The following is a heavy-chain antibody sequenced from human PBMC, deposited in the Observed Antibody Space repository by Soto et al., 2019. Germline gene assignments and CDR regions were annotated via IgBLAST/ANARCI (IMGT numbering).Heavy chain of an antibody. CDR2: ISAYNGNT. CDR1: GYTFTRYG. V-gene: IGHV1-18*01. J-gene: IGHJ6*02. CDR3: ARLVSDYDYYYDVDV. Sequence: ASVKVSCKASGYTFTRYGISWVRQAPGQGLEWMGWISAYNGNTNYAQKLQGRVTMTKDTSTSTVYMDLRSLRSDDTAVYYCARLVSDYDYYYDVDVWGQGSRFTVSS. D-gene: IGHD6-25*01.